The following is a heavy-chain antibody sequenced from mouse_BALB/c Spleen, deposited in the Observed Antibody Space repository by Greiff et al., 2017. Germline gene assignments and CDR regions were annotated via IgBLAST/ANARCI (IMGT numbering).Heavy chain of an antibody. V-gene: IGHV1-7*01. CDR1: GYTFTSYW. Sequence: QVQLKESGAELAKPGASVKMSCKASGYTFTSYWMHWVKQRPGQGLEWIGYINPSTGYTEYNQKFKDKATLTADKSSSTAYMQLSSLTSEDSAVYYCARGGYYGNSYAMDYWGQGTSVTVSS. CDR3: ARGGYYGNSYAMDY. J-gene: IGHJ4*01. D-gene: IGHD2-1*01. CDR2: INPSTGYT.